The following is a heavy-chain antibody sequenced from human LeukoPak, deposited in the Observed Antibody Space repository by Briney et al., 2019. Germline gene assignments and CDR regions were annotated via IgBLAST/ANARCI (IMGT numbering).Heavy chain of an antibody. CDR1: GYTFTSYD. V-gene: IGHV1-8*02. CDR2: MNPKWGST. J-gene: IGHJ4*02. Sequence: GASVRVSCKASGYTFTSYDINWVRQATGQGLEWMGWMNPKWGSTGYAQKFQGRVTMTRNTSISTAYMELSSLRSEDTAVYYCARGEQWPGELGYWGQGTLVTVSS. D-gene: IGHD6-19*01. CDR3: ARGEQWPGELGY.